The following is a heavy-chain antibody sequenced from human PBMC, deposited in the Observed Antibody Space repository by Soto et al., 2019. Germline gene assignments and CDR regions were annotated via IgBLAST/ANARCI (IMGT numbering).Heavy chain of an antibody. J-gene: IGHJ6*02. Sequence: EVQLVESGGGLIQPGGSLRLSCAASGFTVSSNYMSWVRQAPGKGLEWVSVIYSGGSTYYADSVKGRFTISRDNSKNTLYLQMNSLRAEDTAVYYCASTLFGELRNPLNPDYYYCMDVWGQGTTVTVSS. CDR2: IYSGGST. CDR3: ASTLFGELRNPLNPDYYYCMDV. V-gene: IGHV3-53*01. D-gene: IGHD3-10*02. CDR1: GFTVSSNY.